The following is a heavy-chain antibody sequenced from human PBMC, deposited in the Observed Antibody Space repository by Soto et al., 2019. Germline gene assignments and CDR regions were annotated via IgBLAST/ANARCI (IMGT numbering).Heavy chain of an antibody. V-gene: IGHV1-18*04. Sequence: ASVKVSCKASCYTFTSYGISWVRQAPGQGLEWMGWISAYNGNTNYAQKLQGRVTMTTDTSTSTAYMELRSLRSDDTAVYYCASSDYYDSSGYPQYFDYWGQGTLVTVSS. CDR1: CYTFTSYG. J-gene: IGHJ4*02. D-gene: IGHD3-22*01. CDR2: ISAYNGNT. CDR3: ASSDYYDSSGYPQYFDY.